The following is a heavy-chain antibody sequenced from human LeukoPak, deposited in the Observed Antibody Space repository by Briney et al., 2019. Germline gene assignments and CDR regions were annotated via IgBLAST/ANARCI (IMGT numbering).Heavy chain of an antibody. J-gene: IGHJ4*02. D-gene: IGHD6-13*01. CDR3: ARPSYSSSWLPFDY. CDR2: IHPSDSDT. CDR1: GYKFTSSW. Sequence: GESLKISCKGSGYKFTSSWIGWVRQMPGRGLEWMGIIHPSDSDTRYSPSFQGQVTISADKSISTAYLQWSSLKASDTAMYYCARPSYSSSWLPFDYWGQGTLVTVSS. V-gene: IGHV5-51*01.